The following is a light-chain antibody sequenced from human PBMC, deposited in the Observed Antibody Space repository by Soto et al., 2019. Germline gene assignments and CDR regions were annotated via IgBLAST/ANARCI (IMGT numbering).Light chain of an antibody. V-gene: IGLV2-14*01. CDR3: SSYTTTSTLL. CDR1: NRDIGAYNL. J-gene: IGLJ3*02. CDR2: EVR. Sequence: ALTQPASVSGSLGQSITISCTGSNRDIGAYNLVSWYQQYPDTAPKLIIYEVRNRPSGVSYRFTGSRSGNTASLTISALQADDESTFYCSSYTTTSTLLFGGGTKVTVL.